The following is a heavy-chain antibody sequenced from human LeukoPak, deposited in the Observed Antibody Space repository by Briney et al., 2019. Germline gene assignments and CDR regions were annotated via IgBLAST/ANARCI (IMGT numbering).Heavy chain of an antibody. CDR3: ARRPYCSSTSCYFNY. Sequence: SVKVSCKASGGTFSSYAISWVRQAPGQGLEWMGGIIPIFGTANYAQKFQGRVTITADKSTSTAYMELSSLRSEDTAVYYCARRPYCSSTSCYFNYWGQGTLVTVSS. J-gene: IGHJ4*02. D-gene: IGHD2-2*01. CDR2: IIPIFGTA. V-gene: IGHV1-69*06. CDR1: GGTFSSYA.